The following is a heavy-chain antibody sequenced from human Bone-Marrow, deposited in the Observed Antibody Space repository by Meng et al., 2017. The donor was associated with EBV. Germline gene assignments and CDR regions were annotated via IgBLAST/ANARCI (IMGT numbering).Heavy chain of an antibody. CDR2: IYHSGST. CDR3: ARDLANDYGDYYFDY. Sequence: GQLQESGPGLVKPSGTLSLTSAVSGGSISNSNWWSWVRQPPGKGLEWIGEIYHSGSTNYNPSLKSRVTISVDKSKNQFSLKLSSVTAADTAVYYCARDLANDYGDYYFDYWGQGSLVTVSS. V-gene: IGHV4-4*02. D-gene: IGHD4-17*01. CDR1: GGSISNSNW. J-gene: IGHJ4*02.